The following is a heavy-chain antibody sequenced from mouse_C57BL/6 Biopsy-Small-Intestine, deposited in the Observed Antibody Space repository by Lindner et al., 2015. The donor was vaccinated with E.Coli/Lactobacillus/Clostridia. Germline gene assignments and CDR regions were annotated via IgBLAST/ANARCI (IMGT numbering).Heavy chain of an antibody. D-gene: IGHD2-3*01. J-gene: IGHJ3*01. CDR2: INPYNDET. CDR1: GYTFTGSL. Sequence: VQLQESGPDLVKPGASVKMSCRTSGYTFTGSLIHWVKQKSGQDLEWIGYINPYNDETKYNEKFTGKATLTSDKSSSTAYMDLSSLTSEDSAVYHCARWIYDGYYVFAYWGQGTLVTVSS. CDR3: ARWIYDGYYVFAY. V-gene: IGHV1-14*01.